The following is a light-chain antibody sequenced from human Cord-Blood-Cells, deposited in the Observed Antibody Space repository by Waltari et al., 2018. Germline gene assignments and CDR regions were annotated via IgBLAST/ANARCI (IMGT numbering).Light chain of an antibody. CDR3: QQYNNWYS. CDR2: GAS. J-gene: IGKJ2*03. Sequence: EIVMTQSPATLSVAPGERATLSCRASQSVSSNLAWYQQKPGQAPRLLIYGASTRATSIPARFSGSGSGTEFTLTISSLQYEDFAVYDCQQYNNWYSFGQGTKLGIK. V-gene: IGKV3-15*01. CDR1: QSVSSN.